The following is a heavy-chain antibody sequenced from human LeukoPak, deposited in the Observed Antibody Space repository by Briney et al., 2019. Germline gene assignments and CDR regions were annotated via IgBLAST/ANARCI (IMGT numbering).Heavy chain of an antibody. D-gene: IGHD3-10*01. CDR2: INHSGST. J-gene: IGHJ4*02. V-gene: IGHV4-34*01. CDR1: GGSFSGYY. CDR3: ARVSLRSFDY. Sequence: SETLSLTCAVYGGSFSGYYWSWIRQPPGKGLEWIGEINHSGSTNYNPSLESRVTISVDTSKNQFSLKLSSVTAADTAVYYCARVSLRSFDYWGQGTLVTVSS.